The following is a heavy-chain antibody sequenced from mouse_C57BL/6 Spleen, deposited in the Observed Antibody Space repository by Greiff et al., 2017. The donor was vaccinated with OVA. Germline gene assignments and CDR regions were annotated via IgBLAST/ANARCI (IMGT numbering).Heavy chain of an antibody. V-gene: IGHV1-64*01. CDR2: IHPTSGST. J-gene: IGHJ2*01. D-gene: IGHD1-1*01. CDR1: GYTFTSYW. Sequence: VQLQQPGAELVKPGASVKLSCKASGYTFTSYWMHWVKQRPGQGLEWIGMIHPTSGSTNYNEKFKSKATLTVDKSSSTAYMQLSSLTSEDSAVYYCARSYYGSSHYFDYWGQGTTLTVSS. CDR3: ARSYYGSSHYFDY.